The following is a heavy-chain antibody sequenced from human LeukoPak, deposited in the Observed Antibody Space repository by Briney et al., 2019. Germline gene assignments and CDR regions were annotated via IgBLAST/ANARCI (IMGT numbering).Heavy chain of an antibody. CDR1: GYSISSGYY. J-gene: IGHJ6*03. V-gene: IGHV4-38-2*02. Sequence: SETLSLTCTVSGYSISSGYYWGWIRQPPGKGLEWTGSIYHSGSTYYNPSLKSRVTISVDTSKNQFSLKLSSVTAADTAVYYCARTEYSSSPYYYYYMDVWGKGTTVTVSS. CDR2: IYHSGST. D-gene: IGHD6-6*01. CDR3: ARTEYSSSPYYYYYMDV.